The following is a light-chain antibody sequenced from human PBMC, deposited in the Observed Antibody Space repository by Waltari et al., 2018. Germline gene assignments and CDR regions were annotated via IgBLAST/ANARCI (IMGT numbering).Light chain of an antibody. Sequence: DIVLTQSPATLSLSPAERATLSCRASQSVSSYLAWYQQKPGQAPRLLIYDASSRATGIPARFSGSGSGTDFTLTISSLEPEDFAVYYCQHRSNWPLTFGGGTKVEIK. J-gene: IGKJ4*01. CDR1: QSVSSY. CDR3: QHRSNWPLT. CDR2: DAS. V-gene: IGKV3-11*01.